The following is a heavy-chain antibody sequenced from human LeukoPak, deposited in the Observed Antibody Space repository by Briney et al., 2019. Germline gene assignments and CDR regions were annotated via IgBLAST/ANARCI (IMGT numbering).Heavy chain of an antibody. CDR1: GFTFSTYN. CDR2: ISSSSSYI. Sequence: PGGSLRLSCAASGFTFSTYNMNWVRQAPGKGLEWVSSISSSSSYIYYADSVKGRFTISRDNAKNSLYLQMNSLRAEDTAVYYCARDVGSYYGPPDYWGQGTLVTVSS. D-gene: IGHD1-26*01. J-gene: IGHJ4*02. V-gene: IGHV3-21*01. CDR3: ARDVGSYYGPPDY.